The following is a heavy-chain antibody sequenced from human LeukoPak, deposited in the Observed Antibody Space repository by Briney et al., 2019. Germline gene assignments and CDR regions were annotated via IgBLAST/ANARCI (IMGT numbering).Heavy chain of an antibody. CDR1: GGSISSYY. J-gene: IGHJ5*02. CDR2: IYSSGST. Sequence: SETLSLTCTVSGGSISSYYWSWIRQPAGKGLEWIGRIYSSGSTNYNPSLQSRVTMSVDTSKNQFSLKLSSVTAADKAVYYCARQLGSTDWFDPWGQGTLVTVSS. V-gene: IGHV4-4*07. D-gene: IGHD2-2*01. CDR3: ARQLGSTDWFDP.